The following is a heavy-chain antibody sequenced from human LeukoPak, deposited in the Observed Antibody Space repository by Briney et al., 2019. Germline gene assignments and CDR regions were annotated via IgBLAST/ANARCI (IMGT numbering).Heavy chain of an antibody. CDR3: AKLHYYDSSGYYFDY. V-gene: IGHV3-23*01. D-gene: IGHD3-22*01. CDR1: GFTFSSYG. CDR2: ISGSGGST. Sequence: GGSLRLSCAASGFTFSSYGMSWVRQAPGKGLEWVSAISGSGGSTYYADSVKGRFTTSRDNSKNTLYLQMNSLRAEDTAVYYCAKLHYYDSSGYYFDYWGQGTLVTVSS. J-gene: IGHJ4*02.